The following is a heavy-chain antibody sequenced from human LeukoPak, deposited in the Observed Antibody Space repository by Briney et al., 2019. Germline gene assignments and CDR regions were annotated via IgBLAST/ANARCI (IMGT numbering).Heavy chain of an antibody. Sequence: GGSLRLSCAASGFTFSSYWMSWVRQAPGKGLEWVANIKQDGSEKYYVDSVKGRFTISRDNAKNSLYLQMNSLRAEDTAVYYCAREESGYYYYYMDVWGKGTTVTVSS. CDR1: GFTFSSYW. CDR2: IKQDGSEK. CDR3: AREESGYYYYYMDV. J-gene: IGHJ6*03. V-gene: IGHV3-7*01. D-gene: IGHD3-10*01.